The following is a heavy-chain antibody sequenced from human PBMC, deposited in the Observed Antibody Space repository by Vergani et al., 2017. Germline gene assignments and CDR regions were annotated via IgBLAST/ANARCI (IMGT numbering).Heavy chain of an antibody. Sequence: QVQLVESGGGVVQPGRSLRHSCTASGFKFNSYGMHWVRQAPGKGLEWIALIRYDGNDKYYADSVKGRFTVSRDNFQNTLFLQMDSLRVEDTATYYCTRAELSDFWGQGTLVTVSS. CDR2: IRYDGNDK. J-gene: IGHJ4*02. CDR1: GFKFNSYG. D-gene: IGHD1-26*01. CDR3: TRAELSDF. V-gene: IGHV3-33*01.